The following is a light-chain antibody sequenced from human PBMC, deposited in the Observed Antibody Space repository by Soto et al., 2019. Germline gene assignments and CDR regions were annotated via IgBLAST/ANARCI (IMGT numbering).Light chain of an antibody. CDR3: QHYNNWVT. V-gene: IGKV3-15*01. CDR2: GAS. J-gene: IGKJ4*01. CDR1: QSVSSN. Sequence: EIVLTQFPATLSVSPGERATLSCRASQSVSSNLAWYQQRPGQAPRLLMYGASTRATGIPARFSGSGSGTEFTLTLSSLLSEDFAVYYCQHYNNWVTFGGGTKVEIK.